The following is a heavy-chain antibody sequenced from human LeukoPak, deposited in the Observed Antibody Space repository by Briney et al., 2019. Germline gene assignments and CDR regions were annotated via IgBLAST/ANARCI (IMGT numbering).Heavy chain of an antibody. CDR3: ATGVESSSRSWGANWFDP. J-gene: IGHJ5*02. D-gene: IGHD6-6*01. Sequence: SETLSLTCTVSGGSISSSSYYWGWIRQPPGKGLEWIGSIYYSGSTYYNPSLKSRVTIPVDTSKNQFSLKLSSVTAADTAVYYCATGVESSSRSWGANWFDPWGQGTLVTVSS. V-gene: IGHV4-39*01. CDR1: GGSISSSSYY. CDR2: IYYSGST.